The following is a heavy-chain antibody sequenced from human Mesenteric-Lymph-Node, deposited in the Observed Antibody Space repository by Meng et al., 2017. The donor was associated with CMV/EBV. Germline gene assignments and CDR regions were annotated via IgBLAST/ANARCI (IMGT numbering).Heavy chain of an antibody. CDR2: INHSGST. CDR1: GYY. D-gene: IGHD2-2*01. J-gene: IGHJ4*02. V-gene: IGHV4-34*01. CDR3: ARSLFGGYCSSTSCYGRGFDY. Sequence: GYYWSGIRQATGKGLEWIGEINHSGSTNYNPSLKSRVTISVDTSKNQFSLKLSSVTAADTAVYYCARSLFGGYCSSTSCYGRGFDYWGQGTLVTVSS.